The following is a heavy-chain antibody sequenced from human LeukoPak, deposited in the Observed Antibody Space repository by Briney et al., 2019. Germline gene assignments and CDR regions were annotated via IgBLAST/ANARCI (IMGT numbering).Heavy chain of an antibody. Sequence: GGSLRLSCAASGFTFSSHSMNWVRQAPGKGLEWVSSIGSSSSSIYYAHSVKGRFTISRDNAKNSVYLQMNSLRAEDTAVYCCTRETNEAFDIWGQGTMVTVSS. D-gene: IGHD1-1*01. CDR2: IGSSSSSI. CDR3: TRETNEAFDI. J-gene: IGHJ3*02. V-gene: IGHV3-21*01. CDR1: GFTFSSHS.